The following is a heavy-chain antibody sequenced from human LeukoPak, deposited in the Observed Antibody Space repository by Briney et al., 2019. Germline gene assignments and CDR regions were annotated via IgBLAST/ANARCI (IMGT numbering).Heavy chain of an antibody. D-gene: IGHD6-13*01. Sequence: SETLSLTCTVSGGSISSYYWSWIRQPPGKGLEWIGYIYYRGSTNYNPSLKSRVTISVDTSKNQFSLKLSSATAAYTAVYYCARESGSSWYLDYWGQGTLVTVSS. CDR1: GGSISSYY. V-gene: IGHV4-59*01. CDR2: IYYRGST. CDR3: ARESGSSWYLDY. J-gene: IGHJ4*02.